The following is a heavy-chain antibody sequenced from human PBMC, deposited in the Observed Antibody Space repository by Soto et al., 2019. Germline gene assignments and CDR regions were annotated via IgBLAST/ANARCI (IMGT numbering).Heavy chain of an antibody. D-gene: IGHD3-10*01. Sequence: SGGSLRLSCAASGFTFSSYSMNWVRQAPGKGLEWVSSISSSSSYIYYADSVKGRFTISRDNAKNSLYLQMNSLRAEDTAVYYCARDGFEYYYGSGSYYQYYFDYWGQGTLVTVSS. J-gene: IGHJ4*02. CDR1: GFTFSSYS. CDR2: ISSSSSYI. V-gene: IGHV3-21*01. CDR3: ARDGFEYYYGSGSYYQYYFDY.